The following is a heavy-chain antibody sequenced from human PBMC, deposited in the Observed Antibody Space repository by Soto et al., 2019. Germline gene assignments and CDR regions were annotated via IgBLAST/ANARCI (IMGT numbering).Heavy chain of an antibody. CDR2: IYYSGST. CDR1: GGSISSSSYY. Sequence: SETLSLTCTVSGGSISSSSYYWGWIRQPPGKGLEWIGSIYYSGSTYYNPSLKSRVTISVDTSKNQFSLKLSSVTAADTAVYYCARNNSGSYWSYYYYYGMDVWGQGTTVTVSS. CDR3: ARNNSGSYWSYYYYYGMDV. V-gene: IGHV4-39*01. D-gene: IGHD1-26*01. J-gene: IGHJ6*02.